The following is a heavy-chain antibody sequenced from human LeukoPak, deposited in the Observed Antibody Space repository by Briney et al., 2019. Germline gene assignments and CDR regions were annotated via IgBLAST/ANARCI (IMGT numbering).Heavy chain of an antibody. CDR1: GGSISSYY. CDR2: IYYSGST. J-gene: IGHJ5*02. V-gene: IGHV4-59*01. Sequence: PSETLSLTCTVSGGSISSYYWSWIRQPPGKGLEWIGHIYYSGSTNYNPSLKSRVTISVDTSKNQFSLKLSSVTAADTAVYYCARGGIAVAGTFDPWGQGTLVTVSS. D-gene: IGHD6-19*01. CDR3: ARGGIAVAGTFDP.